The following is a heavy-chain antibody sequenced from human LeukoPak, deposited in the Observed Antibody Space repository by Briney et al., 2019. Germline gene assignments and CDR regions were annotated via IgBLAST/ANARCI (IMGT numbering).Heavy chain of an antibody. CDR2: MSSSDDGR. D-gene: IGHD2-15*01. V-gene: IGHV3-23*01. CDR3: AKAPVTSCRGAFCYPFDY. CDR1: GFTFSSYA. J-gene: IGHJ4*02. Sequence: GGSLRLSCAASGFTFSSYAMSWVRQAPGKGLEWVSAMSSSDDGRYYAASVRGRFTISRDTSRSTLYLQVNSLRAEDAAVYYCAKAPVTSCRGAFCYPFDYWGQGALVTVSS.